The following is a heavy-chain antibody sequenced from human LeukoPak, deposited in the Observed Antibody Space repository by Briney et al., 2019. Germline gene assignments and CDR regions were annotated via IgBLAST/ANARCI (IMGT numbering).Heavy chain of an antibody. CDR1: GGSISSCNW. CDR3: ARECRDGYNPRAGDNWFDP. Sequence: SPSETLSLTCAVSGGSISSCNWWSWVRQPPGKGLEWIGEIHHSGSTNYNPSLKSRVTISVDKSRNQFSLKLSSVTAADTAVYYCARECRDGYNPRAGDNWFDPWGQGTLVTVSS. D-gene: IGHD5-24*01. V-gene: IGHV4-4*02. CDR2: IHHSGST. J-gene: IGHJ5*02.